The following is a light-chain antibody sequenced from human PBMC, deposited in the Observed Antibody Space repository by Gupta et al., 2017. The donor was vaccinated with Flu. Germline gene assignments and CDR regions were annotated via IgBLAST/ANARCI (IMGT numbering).Light chain of an antibody. CDR1: RIVIATDES. Sequence: QSALSQPLPASVSPGQSVAISCTGTRIVIATDESVSWYQQHPGKAPTLFIYEINKRPSGVPYPFSGSKSGNTASLTVSGLTADDESYYYCYSYGSRRVFGGGTRLTVL. V-gene: IGLV2-8*01. J-gene: IGLJ2*01. CDR2: EIN. CDR3: YSYGSRRV.